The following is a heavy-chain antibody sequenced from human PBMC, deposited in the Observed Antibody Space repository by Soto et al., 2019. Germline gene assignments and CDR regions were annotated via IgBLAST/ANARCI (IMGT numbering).Heavy chain of an antibody. CDR3: ARQRMFMVRGSRGWFDP. Sequence: PSATLSLTCTVSGGSISSSSYYWGWIRQPPGKGLEWIGSIYYSGSTYYNASLKSRVTISVDTSKNQFSLKLSSVTAADTAVYYCARQRMFMVRGSRGWFDPYGQGTQVTVSS. CDR1: GGSISSSSYY. V-gene: IGHV4-39*01. J-gene: IGHJ5*02. D-gene: IGHD3-10*01. CDR2: IYYSGST.